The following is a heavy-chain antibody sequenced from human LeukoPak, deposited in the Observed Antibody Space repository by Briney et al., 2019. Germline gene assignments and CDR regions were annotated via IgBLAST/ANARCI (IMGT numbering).Heavy chain of an antibody. CDR1: GGSLSSSSYY. CDR3: ARRSGYGDFWYFDL. CDR2: IYYIGST. J-gene: IGHJ2*01. V-gene: IGHV4-39*01. D-gene: IGHD4-17*01. Sequence: PSETLSLTCTVSGGSLSSSSYYWGWIRQPPGKGLEWIGSIYYIGSTYYNPSLKSRVTISVDTSKNQFSLKLSSVTAADTALYYCARRSGYGDFWYFDLWGRGTLVTVSS.